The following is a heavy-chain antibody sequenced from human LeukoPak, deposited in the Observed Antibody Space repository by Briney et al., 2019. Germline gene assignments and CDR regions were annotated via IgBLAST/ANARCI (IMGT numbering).Heavy chain of an antibody. Sequence: SVKVSCKASGGTFSSYAISWVRHAPGQGLEWMGRIIPIFGTANYAQKFQGRVTITADKSTSTAYMELSSLRSEDTAVYYCARHYGGYGPAPHYYYYYMDVWGKGTTVTVSS. CDR1: GGTFSSYA. V-gene: IGHV1-69*06. CDR3: ARHYGGYGPAPHYYYYYMDV. D-gene: IGHD4-17*01. CDR2: IIPIFGTA. J-gene: IGHJ6*03.